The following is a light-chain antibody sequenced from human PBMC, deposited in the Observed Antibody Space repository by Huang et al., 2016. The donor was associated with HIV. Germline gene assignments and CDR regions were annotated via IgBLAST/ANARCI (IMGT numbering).Light chain of an antibody. V-gene: IGKV3-15*01. CDR1: QSFSNN. CDR2: GAS. CDR3: QQYNNWPGT. Sequence: EIVMTQSPATLSVSPGERATLSCWASQSFSNNLAWYQQKPGQAPRRLIYGASTRATGIPARFRGSGSGTEFTLTISSLQSEDFAVYYCQQYNNWPGTFGQGTKVEIK. J-gene: IGKJ1*01.